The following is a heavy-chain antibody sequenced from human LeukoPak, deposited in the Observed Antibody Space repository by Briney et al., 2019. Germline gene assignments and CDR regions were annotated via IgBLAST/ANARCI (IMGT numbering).Heavy chain of an antibody. CDR1: GGSISSYY. Sequence: SETLSPTCTVSGGSISSYYWSWIRQPAGKGLEWIGRIYTSGSTNYNPSLKSRVTMSVDTSKNQFSLRLSSVTAADTAVYYCARHSRGEDYGGNWVDYWGQGTLVTVSS. D-gene: IGHD4-23*01. J-gene: IGHJ4*02. CDR3: ARHSRGEDYGGNWVDY. CDR2: IYTSGST. V-gene: IGHV4-4*07.